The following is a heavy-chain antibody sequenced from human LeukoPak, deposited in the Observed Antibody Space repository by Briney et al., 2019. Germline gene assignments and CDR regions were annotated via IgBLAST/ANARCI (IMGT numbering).Heavy chain of an antibody. D-gene: IGHD6-19*01. CDR3: ARVRSSGWSDAFDI. V-gene: IGHV3-11*01. Sequence: PGGSLRLSCTASGFTFSDYYMSWIRQAPGRGLEWASYISSSGSSIYYADSVKGRFTISRDNAKNSLYLQMNSLRAEDTAVYYCARVRSSGWSDAFDIWGQGTIVTVSS. J-gene: IGHJ3*02. CDR1: GFTFSDYY. CDR2: ISSSGSSI.